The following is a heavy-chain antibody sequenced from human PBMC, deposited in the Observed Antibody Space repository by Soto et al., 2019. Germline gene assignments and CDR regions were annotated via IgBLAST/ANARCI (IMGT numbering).Heavy chain of an antibody. CDR2: IYYSGST. D-gene: IGHD6-25*01. CDR3: ARRRPFDI. Sequence: SETLSLTCTVSGGSISSYYWSWIRQPPGKGLEWIGYIYYSGSTNYNPSLKSRVTISVDTSKNQFSLKLSSVTAADTAVYYCARRRPFDIWGQGTMVTVSS. J-gene: IGHJ3*02. V-gene: IGHV4-59*01. CDR1: GGSISSYY.